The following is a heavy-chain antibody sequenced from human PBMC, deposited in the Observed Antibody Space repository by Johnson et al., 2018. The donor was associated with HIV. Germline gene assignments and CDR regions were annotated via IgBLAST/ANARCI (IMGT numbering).Heavy chain of an antibody. Sequence: QVQLVESGGGVVQPGRSLRLSCAASGFTFSSYGMHWVRQAPGKGLEWVAVIWYDGSNKYYADSVKGRFTISRDNSKNTLYLQMNSLRAEGTAVYYWAKGLNGGGDAFDIWGQGTMVTVSS. D-gene: IGHD3-16*01. V-gene: IGHV3-33*06. J-gene: IGHJ3*02. CDR3: AKGLNGGGDAFDI. CDR1: GFTFSSYG. CDR2: IWYDGSNK.